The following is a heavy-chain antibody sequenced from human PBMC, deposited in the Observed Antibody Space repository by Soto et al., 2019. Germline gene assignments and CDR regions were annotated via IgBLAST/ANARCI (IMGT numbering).Heavy chain of an antibody. J-gene: IGHJ4*02. CDR3: AREVSGIQAFDY. CDR2: ISHGGST. CDR1: GGSINSSYW. D-gene: IGHD1-20*01. V-gene: IGHV4-4*02. Sequence: QVQLQESGPGLVNPSETLSLPCVVSGGSINSSYWWNWVRQPPGKGLEWIGEISHGGSTNYNPSLKSGATMSVDKSKNPLSLKLDSVTAADTAVYYCAREVSGIQAFDYWGQGTLVTVSS.